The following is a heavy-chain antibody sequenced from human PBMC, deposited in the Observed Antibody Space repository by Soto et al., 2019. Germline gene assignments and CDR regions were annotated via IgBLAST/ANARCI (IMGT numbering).Heavy chain of an antibody. CDR1: GFTFGNYG. D-gene: IGHD3-10*01. CDR3: AKVLGRSNYYYSGMDV. CDR2: MTATTGDT. J-gene: IGHJ6*02. Sequence: EVQLLESGGGLVQRGGSLRLSCVASGFTFGNYGMNWVRQAPGKGLEWVSGMTATTGDTHYADSVQGRFTISRDSAKNTVYLQINSLRTDDTAIYYCAKVLGRSNYYYSGMDVWGQGTTVTVSS. V-gene: IGHV3-23*01.